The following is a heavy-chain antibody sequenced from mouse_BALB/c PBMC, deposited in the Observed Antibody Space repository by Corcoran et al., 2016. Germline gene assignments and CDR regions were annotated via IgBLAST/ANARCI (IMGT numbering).Heavy chain of an antibody. CDR2: ILPGSGST. CDR1: GYTFSSYW. D-gene: IGHD1-2*01. V-gene: IGHV1-9*01. CDR3: AKSLLNYAMDY. Sequence: QVQLQQSGAELMKPGASVKISCKATGYTFSSYWIEWVKQRPGHGLEWIGEILPGSGSTNYNEKFKGKATFTADTSSNTAYTQLSSLTSEDSAVYYCAKSLLNYAMDYWGQGTSVTVSS. J-gene: IGHJ4*01.